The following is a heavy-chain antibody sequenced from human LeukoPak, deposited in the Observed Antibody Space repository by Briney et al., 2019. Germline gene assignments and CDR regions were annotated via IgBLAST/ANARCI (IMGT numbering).Heavy chain of an antibody. CDR2: IKQDGSEK. V-gene: IGHV3-7*05. D-gene: IGHD6-13*01. CDR3: SLEGSSWYRYFQH. J-gene: IGHJ1*01. Sequence: GGSLTLSCAASGFTFSSYWMSWVRQAPGKGLEWVANIKQDGSEKYYVDSVKGRFTISRDNAKNSLYLQMNSLRAEDTAVYYSSLEGSSWYRYFQHWGQGTLVTVSS. CDR1: GFTFSSYW.